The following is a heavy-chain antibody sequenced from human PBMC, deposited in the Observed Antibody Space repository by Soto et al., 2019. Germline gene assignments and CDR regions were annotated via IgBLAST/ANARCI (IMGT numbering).Heavy chain of an antibody. CDR2: VTGGGGIT. CDR1: RVTVSNYA. CDR3: ARDIVLVPGTVPYFDH. Sequence: CLRLCCAASRVTVSNYAMSWVRQAPGKGLGWVSAVTGGGGITYYADSVKGRFTISRDNSKNTLYLQMSSLRAEDTAVYYCARDIVLVPGTVPYFDHWGQGTLVTVSS. V-gene: IGHV3-23*01. D-gene: IGHD2-2*01. J-gene: IGHJ4*02.